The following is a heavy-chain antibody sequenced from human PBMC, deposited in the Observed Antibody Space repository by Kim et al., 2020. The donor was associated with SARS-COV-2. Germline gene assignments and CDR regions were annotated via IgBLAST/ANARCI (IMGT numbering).Heavy chain of an antibody. CDR2: ISGSGYST. J-gene: IGHJ6*03. D-gene: IGHD6-13*01. V-gene: IGHV3-23*01. Sequence: GGSLRLSCAASGFTFSSYAMSWVRQAPGKGLEWVSAISGSGYSTYYADSVKGRFTISRANSKNTLYLQMNSLRAEDTAVYHCAEAEAAAGTDWLTSYYYMDVWGKGTTVTVSS. CDR1: GFTFSSYA. CDR3: AEAEAAAGTDWLTSYYYMDV.